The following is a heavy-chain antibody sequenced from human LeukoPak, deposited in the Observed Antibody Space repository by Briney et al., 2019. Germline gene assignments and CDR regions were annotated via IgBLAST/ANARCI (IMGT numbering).Heavy chain of an antibody. CDR1: GGYISTSNYY. V-gene: IGHV4-39*01. Sequence: PSETLSLTCSDSGGYISTSNYYWGWIRQPPGKGLEWIGTIYYSGSTYYNPSLQSRVTISLDTSKNQFSLHVRSVTAVDTATYYCARFFYYDASLPPYWGQGTLVIVSS. CDR3: ARFFYYDASLPPY. J-gene: IGHJ4*02. CDR2: IYYSGST. D-gene: IGHD3-16*01.